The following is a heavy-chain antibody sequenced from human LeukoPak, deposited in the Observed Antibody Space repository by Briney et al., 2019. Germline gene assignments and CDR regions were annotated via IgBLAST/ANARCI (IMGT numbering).Heavy chain of an antibody. J-gene: IGHJ4*02. CDR3: ARGGLGYSYGHGY. CDR2: INHSRST. V-gene: IGHV4-34*01. D-gene: IGHD5-18*01. Sequence: PSETLSLTCAVYGGSFSGYYWSWIRQPPGKGLEWIGEINHSRSTNYNPSLKSRVTISVDTSKNQFSLRLSSVTAADTAVYYCARGGLGYSYGHGYWGQGTLVTVSS. CDR1: GGSFSGYY.